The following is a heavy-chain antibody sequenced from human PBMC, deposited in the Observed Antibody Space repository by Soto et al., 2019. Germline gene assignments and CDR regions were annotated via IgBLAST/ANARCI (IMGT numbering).Heavy chain of an antibody. D-gene: IGHD6-19*01. V-gene: IGHV4-39*01. CDR3: ARWEGDSSGWYSSGC. J-gene: IGHJ4*02. CDR2: IYYSGST. Sequence: QLQLQESGPGLVKPSETLSLTCSVSGGSISRSGYYWGWIRQPPGKGLEWIGNIYYSGSTYYNPSLKSRVTISVDTSKNQVSLKLSSVTAADTAVYYCARWEGDSSGWYSSGCWGQGTLVTVST. CDR1: GGSISRSGYY.